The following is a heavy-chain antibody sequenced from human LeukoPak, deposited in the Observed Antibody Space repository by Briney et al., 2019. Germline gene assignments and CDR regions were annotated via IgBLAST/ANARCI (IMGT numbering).Heavy chain of an antibody. V-gene: IGHV3-20*04. D-gene: IGHD3-22*01. Sequence: GGSLRLSCAASGFSFDDYDMSWVRQAPGKGLEWVSGINWNGGSTGYADSVKGRFTISRDNSKNSLYLQMNSLRTEDTALYYCAKGPNYYDSSGYYGLDAFDIWGQGTMVTVSS. CDR1: GFSFDDYD. CDR2: INWNGGST. CDR3: AKGPNYYDSSGYYGLDAFDI. J-gene: IGHJ3*02.